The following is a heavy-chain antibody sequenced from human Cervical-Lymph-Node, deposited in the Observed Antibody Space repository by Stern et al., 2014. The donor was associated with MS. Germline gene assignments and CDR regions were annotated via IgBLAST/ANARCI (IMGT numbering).Heavy chain of an antibody. CDR3: ARRHCSSRRCGWFDP. V-gene: IGHV5-51*01. J-gene: IGHJ5*02. D-gene: IGHD2-2*01. CDR2: INPGDSDT. CDR1: GYSFTSYW. Sequence: EVQLVESGAEVKKPGESLKISCKGSGYSFTSYWIGWVRQMPGKGLEWMGIINPGDSDTRYSPSFQGQVTISADKSISNAYLQWSSLKASDTAMYYCARRHCSSRRCGWFDPWGQGTLVTVSS.